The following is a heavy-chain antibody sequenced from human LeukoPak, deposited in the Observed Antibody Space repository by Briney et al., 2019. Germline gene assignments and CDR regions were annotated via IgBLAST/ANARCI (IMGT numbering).Heavy chain of an antibody. Sequence: PGGSLRLSCAASGFSFSRSSMGWVRQAPGKGLEWVSSITASSSNIYYADSVKGRFTISRDNLEKSVYLQMNSLRADDTAVYYCAREYYYDVDAGNYWGQGILVTASS. V-gene: IGHV3-21*01. CDR2: ITASSSNI. D-gene: IGHD3-22*01. CDR3: AREYYYDVDAGNY. CDR1: GFSFSRSS. J-gene: IGHJ4*02.